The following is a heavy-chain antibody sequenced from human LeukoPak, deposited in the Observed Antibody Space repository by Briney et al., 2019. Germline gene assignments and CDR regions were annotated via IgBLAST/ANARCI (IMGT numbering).Heavy chain of an antibody. CDR1: GYTFTAFL. J-gene: IGHJ4*02. D-gene: IGHD3-16*01. V-gene: IGHV1-2*02. CDR3: ARVRYRLAETYIDY. Sequence: ASVKVSCKASGYTFTAFLMHWVRQAPGQGLEWMGWINPNSGGTNYAQKFQGRVTMTRDTSISTAYMELSRLRSDDTAVYYCARVRYRLAETYIDYWGQGTLVTVSS. CDR2: INPNSGGT.